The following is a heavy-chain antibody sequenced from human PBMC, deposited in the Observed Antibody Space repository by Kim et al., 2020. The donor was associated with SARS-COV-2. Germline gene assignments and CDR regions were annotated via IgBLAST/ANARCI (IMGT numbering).Heavy chain of an antibody. CDR1: GFTFSSYG. Sequence: GGSLRLSCAASGFTFSSYGMHWVRQAPGKGLEWVAVISYDGSNKYYADSVKGRFTIPRDNSKNTLYLQMNSLRAEDTAVYYCAKDIVLYPRGDLDYWGQGNPVTVSS. CDR3: AKDIVLYPRGDLDY. D-gene: IGHD2-15*01. CDR2: ISYDGSNK. J-gene: IGHJ4*02. V-gene: IGHV3-30*18.